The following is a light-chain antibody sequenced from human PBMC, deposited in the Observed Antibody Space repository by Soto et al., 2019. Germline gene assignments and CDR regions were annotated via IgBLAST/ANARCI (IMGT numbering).Light chain of an antibody. CDR2: DTS. CDR1: TGAVTSGHY. V-gene: IGLV7-46*01. CDR3: LLSYNGPYV. J-gene: IGLJ1*01. Sequence: QTVVTQEPSLTVSPGGTVTLTCGSITGAVTSGHYPYWFQQKPGQAPRTLIYDTSNKHSWTPARFSGSLLGDKAALTLSGAQPEDEAEYYCLLSYNGPYVFGTGTKLTVL.